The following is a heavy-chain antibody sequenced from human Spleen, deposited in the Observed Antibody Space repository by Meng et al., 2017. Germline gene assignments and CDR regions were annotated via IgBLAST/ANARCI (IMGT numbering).Heavy chain of an antibody. V-gene: IGHV3-20*04. CDR1: GFTFSSYS. CDR3: ATEPLIAVAGTDY. D-gene: IGHD6-19*01. Sequence: GGSLRLSCAASGFTFSSYSMNWVRQAPGKGLEWVSGINWNGGSTGYADSVKGRFTISRDNAKNSLYLQMNSLRAEDTALYYCATEPLIAVAGTDYWGQGTLVTVSS. CDR2: INWNGGST. J-gene: IGHJ4*02.